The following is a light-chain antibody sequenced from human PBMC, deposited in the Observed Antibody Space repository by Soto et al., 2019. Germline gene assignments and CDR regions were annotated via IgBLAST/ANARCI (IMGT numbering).Light chain of an antibody. Sequence: QSALTQPASVSGSPGQSITISCTGTSSDVGSYNLVSWYQQHPGKAPKLMIYEGSKRPSGVSNRFSGSKSGNTASLTISGLQAEGEADYYCCSYAGLVVFGGGTKLTVL. J-gene: IGLJ2*01. CDR1: SSDVGSYNL. CDR3: CSYAGLVV. V-gene: IGLV2-23*01. CDR2: EGS.